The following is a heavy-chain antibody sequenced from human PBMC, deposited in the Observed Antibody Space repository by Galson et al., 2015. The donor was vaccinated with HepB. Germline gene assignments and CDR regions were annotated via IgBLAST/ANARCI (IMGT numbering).Heavy chain of an antibody. CDR2: IILIFGTA. Sequence: SVKVSCKASGGTFSSYAISWVRQAPGQGLEWMGGIILIFGTANYAQKFQGRVTITADESTSTAYMELSSLRSEDTAVYYCAIRPTHYDILTGYYSFDYWGQGTLVTVSS. CDR3: AIRPTHYDILTGYYSFDY. CDR1: GGTFSSYA. D-gene: IGHD3-9*01. J-gene: IGHJ4*02. V-gene: IGHV1-69*13.